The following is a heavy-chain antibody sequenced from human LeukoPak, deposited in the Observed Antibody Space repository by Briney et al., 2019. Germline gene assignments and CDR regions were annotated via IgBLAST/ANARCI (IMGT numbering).Heavy chain of an antibody. CDR1: GGSISSSSYY. J-gene: IGHJ5*02. V-gene: IGHV4-39*07. CDR2: IYYSGST. D-gene: IGHD1-7*01. CDR3: ARDNWNYDWFDP. Sequence: SSETLSLTCTVSGGSISSSSYYWGWIRQPPGKGLEWIGSIYYSGSTYYNPSLKSRVTISVDTSKNQFSLRLSSVTVADTAVYYCARDNWNYDWFDPWGQGTLVTVSS.